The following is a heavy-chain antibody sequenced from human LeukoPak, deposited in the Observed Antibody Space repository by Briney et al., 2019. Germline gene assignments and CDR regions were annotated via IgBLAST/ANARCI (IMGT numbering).Heavy chain of an antibody. J-gene: IGHJ4*02. CDR3: ARQFGGSYGY. CDR2: ITTGSDI. V-gene: IGHV3-21*01. CDR1: GFTFSSYA. D-gene: IGHD1-26*01. Sequence: GGSLRLSCAASGFTFSSYAMNWVRQAPGRGLDWVSPITTGSDIYCAAAVKGRFTSSRDNAKNSLYLDMNSLGAEDTAVYYCARQFGGSYGYWGQGTLVTVSS.